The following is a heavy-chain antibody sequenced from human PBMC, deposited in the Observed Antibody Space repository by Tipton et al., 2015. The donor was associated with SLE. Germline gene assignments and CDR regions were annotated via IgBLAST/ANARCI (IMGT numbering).Heavy chain of an antibody. CDR1: GDSISSGHY. D-gene: IGHD4-23*01. CDR2: VHHIGAT. Sequence: TLSLTCAVSGDSISSGHYWGWIRQSPGKGLEWIGSVHHIGATYYNPSLKSRVTISVDTSKNEFSLKLSSVTAADTAVYYCARHGNQDYWGQGTLVTVSS. V-gene: IGHV4-38-2*01. CDR3: ARHGNQDY. J-gene: IGHJ4*02.